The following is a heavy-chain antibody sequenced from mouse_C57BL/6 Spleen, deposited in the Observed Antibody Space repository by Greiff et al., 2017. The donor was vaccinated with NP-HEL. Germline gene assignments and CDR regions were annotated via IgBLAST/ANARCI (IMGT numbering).Heavy chain of an antibody. CDR3: ARGYSSVAWFAY. V-gene: IGHV14-2*01. Sequence: VHVKQSGAELVKPGASVKLSCTASGFNIKDYYMHWVKQRTEQGLEWIGRIDPEDGETKYAPKFQGKATITADTSSNTAYLQLSSLTSEDTAVYYCARGYSSVAWFAYWGQGTLVTVSA. D-gene: IGHD1-1*01. CDR1: GFNIKDYY. J-gene: IGHJ3*01. CDR2: IDPEDGET.